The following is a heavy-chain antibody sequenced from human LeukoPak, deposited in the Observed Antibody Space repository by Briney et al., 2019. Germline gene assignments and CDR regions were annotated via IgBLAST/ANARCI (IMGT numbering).Heavy chain of an antibody. D-gene: IGHD3-9*01. J-gene: IGHJ6*02. CDR1: GFTFSSYW. Sequence: GGSLRVSCAASGFTFSSYWMSWVRQAPGKGLEWVANIKQDGSEKYYVDSVKGRFTISRDNAKNSLYLQMNSLRAEDTAVYYCARDTYDILTGYLYYYGMDVWGQGTTVTVSS. CDR2: IKQDGSEK. V-gene: IGHV3-7*01. CDR3: ARDTYDILTGYLYYYGMDV.